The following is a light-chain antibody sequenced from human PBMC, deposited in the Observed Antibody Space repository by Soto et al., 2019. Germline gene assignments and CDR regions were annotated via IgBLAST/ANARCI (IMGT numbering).Light chain of an antibody. CDR1: SSDVGRYNL. J-gene: IGLJ3*02. V-gene: IGLV2-23*02. CDR3: CSYAGSSTLV. Sequence: QSALTQPASVSGSPGQSITISCTGTSSDVGRYNLVSWYQQHPGKAPKLMIYEVITRPSGASNRFSGSKSGNTASLTISGLQAEDEAGYYCCSYAGSSTLVFGGGTKVTVL. CDR2: EVI.